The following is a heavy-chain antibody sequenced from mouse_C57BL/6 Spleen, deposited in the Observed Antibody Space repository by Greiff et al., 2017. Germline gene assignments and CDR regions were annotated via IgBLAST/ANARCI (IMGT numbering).Heavy chain of an antibody. CDR3: ARRYGSSYKDY. V-gene: IGHV1-81*01. J-gene: IGHJ2*01. CDR1: GYTFTSYG. Sequence: VQLQQSGAELARPGASVKLSCKASGYTFTSYGISWVKQRTGQGLEWIGEIYPRSGNTYYNEKFKGKATLTADKSSSTAYMELRSLTSEDSAVYFCARRYGSSYKDYWGQGTTLTVSS. D-gene: IGHD1-1*01. CDR2: IYPRSGNT.